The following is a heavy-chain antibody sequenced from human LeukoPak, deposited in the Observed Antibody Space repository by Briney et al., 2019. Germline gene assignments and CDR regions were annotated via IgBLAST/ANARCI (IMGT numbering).Heavy chain of an antibody. Sequence: GGSLRLSCAASGFTFDDYAMHWVRQAPGKGLEWVSLISGDSGSTYYADSVKGRFTIYRDNSKNSLYLQMNSLRTEDTALYYCAKDPGYSSGWYYFDYWGQGTLVTVSS. CDR1: GFTFDDYA. J-gene: IGHJ4*02. D-gene: IGHD6-19*01. CDR3: AKDPGYSSGWYYFDY. V-gene: IGHV3-43*02. CDR2: ISGDSGST.